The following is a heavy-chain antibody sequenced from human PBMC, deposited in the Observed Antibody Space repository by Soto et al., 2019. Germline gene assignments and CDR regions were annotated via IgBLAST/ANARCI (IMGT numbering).Heavy chain of an antibody. D-gene: IGHD3-10*01. CDR1: GYTFTSYY. CDR3: ARVKAARLGDEVEYYYGMDV. V-gene: IGHV1-46*01. J-gene: IGHJ6*02. CDR2: INPSGGST. Sequence: QVQLVQSGAEVKKPGASVKVSCKASGYTFTSYYMHWVRQAPGQGLEWMGIINPSGGSTSYAQKFQGRVTMTRDTSTSTVYMELSSLRSEDTAVYYCARVKAARLGDEVEYYYGMDVWGQGTTVTVSS.